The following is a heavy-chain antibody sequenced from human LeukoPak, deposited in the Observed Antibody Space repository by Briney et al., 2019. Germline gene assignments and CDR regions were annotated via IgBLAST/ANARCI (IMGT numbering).Heavy chain of an antibody. Sequence: SETLSLTCTVSGGSISSYYWSWIRQPPGKGLEWIGYIYYSGSTNYNPSLKSRVTISVDTSKNQFSLKLSSVTAADTAVYYCARLPLLVSPYYYGMDVWGQGTTVTVSS. CDR2: IYYSGST. V-gene: IGHV4-59*08. J-gene: IGHJ6*02. CDR1: GGSISSYY. CDR3: ARLPLLVSPYYYGMDV.